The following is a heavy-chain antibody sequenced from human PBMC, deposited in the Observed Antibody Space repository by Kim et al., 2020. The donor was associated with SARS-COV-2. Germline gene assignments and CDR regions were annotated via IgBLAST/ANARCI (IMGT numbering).Heavy chain of an antibody. D-gene: IGHD1-26*01. CDR3: SIGEAL. Sequence: GGSLRLSCTVSGFTFSSAWMSWARQPPGKGLGWVSNIKHDGSDNYYVGSVKGRFTISSDNAKNILYLQMNSLRAEDTAVYYCSIGEALWGQGTLVTVSP. V-gene: IGHV3-7*03. J-gene: IGHJ4*02. CDR2: IKHDGSDN. CDR1: GFTFSSAW.